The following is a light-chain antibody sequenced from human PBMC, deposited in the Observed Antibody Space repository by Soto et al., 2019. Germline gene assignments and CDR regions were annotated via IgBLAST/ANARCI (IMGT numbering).Light chain of an antibody. CDR2: TAS. Sequence: IPLTQSPSSLSASVGDRDTITCRASQNIHTHLNWYQQKPGKAPKPLIYTASSLHSGVPSRFSGSASGTDFTLTISSLQPEDFATYYCQQGDTTPITFGQGTRLEIK. V-gene: IGKV1-39*01. J-gene: IGKJ5*01. CDR1: QNIHTH. CDR3: QQGDTTPIT.